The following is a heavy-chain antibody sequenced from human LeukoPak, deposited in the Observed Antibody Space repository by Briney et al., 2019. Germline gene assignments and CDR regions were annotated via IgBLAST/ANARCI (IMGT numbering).Heavy chain of an antibody. CDR3: AKRKAGGYALDI. D-gene: IGHD3-16*01. J-gene: IGHJ3*02. Sequence: GRSLRLSCAALGFSFDDYAMYWGRQAPGKGLEWVSGISWSSVSIGYADSVKGRFTISRHNAKNSLYLQMNSLKAEDTALYYCAKRKAGGYALDIWGQGTMVTVSS. CDR1: GFSFDDYA. V-gene: IGHV3-9*01. CDR2: ISWSSVSI.